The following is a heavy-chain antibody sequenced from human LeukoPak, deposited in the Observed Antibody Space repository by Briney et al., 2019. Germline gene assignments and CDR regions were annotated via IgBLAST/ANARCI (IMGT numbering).Heavy chain of an antibody. Sequence: KTSETLSLTCSVSGDSIMSSGSYWGWIRQPPGKALEWIGSVSSSGGTHYSPSLKNRLSISMDTSQNQFSLRLGSVTVADTAVYYCAKYIGGSMFEHWGQGALVTVSS. V-gene: IGHV4-39*07. CDR1: GDSIMSSGSY. J-gene: IGHJ4*02. CDR3: AKYIGGSMFEH. D-gene: IGHD3-10*01. CDR2: VSSSGGT.